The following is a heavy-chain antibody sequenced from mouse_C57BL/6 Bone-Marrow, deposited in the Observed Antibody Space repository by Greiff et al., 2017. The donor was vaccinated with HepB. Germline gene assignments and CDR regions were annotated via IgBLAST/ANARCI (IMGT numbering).Heavy chain of an antibody. V-gene: IGHV1-81*01. D-gene: IGHD2-4*01. CDR1: GYTFTSYG. CDR2: IYPRSGNT. CDR3: ARDDYDGEWFAY. Sequence: VQLQQSGAELARPGASVKLSCKASGYTFTSYGISWVKQRTGQGLEWIGEIYPRSGNTYYNAKFKGKTTLTADKSSSTAYMELRSLTSEDSAVYFCARDDYDGEWFAYWGQGTLVTVSA. J-gene: IGHJ3*01.